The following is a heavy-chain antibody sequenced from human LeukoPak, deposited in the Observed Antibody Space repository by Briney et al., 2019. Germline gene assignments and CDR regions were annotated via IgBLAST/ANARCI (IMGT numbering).Heavy chain of an antibody. D-gene: IGHD3-10*02. Sequence: GSLRLPCTASGFTFSDYYMNWVRQAPGKGLEWVSYISSSGSTIYYADSVKGRFTISRDNAKNSLYLQMNSLRAEDTAVYYCAELGITMIGGVWGKGTTVTISS. J-gene: IGHJ6*04. V-gene: IGHV3-11*04. CDR2: ISSSGSTI. CDR1: GFTFSDYY. CDR3: AELGITMIGGV.